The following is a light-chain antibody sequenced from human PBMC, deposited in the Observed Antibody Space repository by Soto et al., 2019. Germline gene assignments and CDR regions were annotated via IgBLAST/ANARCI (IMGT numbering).Light chain of an antibody. CDR3: SSYTSSIVV. CDR1: SSDVGGYNY. CDR2: DVS. J-gene: IGLJ2*01. Sequence: HSELTQPASVSGSPGQSITISCTGTSSDVGGYNYVSWYQQHPGKAPKLMIYDVSNRPSGVSNRFSGSKSGNTASLTISGLQAEDEADYYCSSYTSSIVVFGGGTKVTVL. V-gene: IGLV2-14*01.